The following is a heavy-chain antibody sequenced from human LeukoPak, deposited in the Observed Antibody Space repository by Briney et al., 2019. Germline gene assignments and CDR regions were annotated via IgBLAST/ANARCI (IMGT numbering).Heavy chain of an antibody. CDR1: GYTFTSYG. CDR3: ARVSSPPVEKYYYYYYGMDV. J-gene: IGHJ6*02. V-gene: IGHV1-18*01. Sequence: ASVKVSCKASGYTFTSYGISWVRQAPGQGLEWMGWISAYNGNTNYAQKLQGRVTMTTDTSMSTAYMELRSLRSDDTAVYYCARVSSPPVEKYYYYYYGMDVWGQGTTVTVSS. D-gene: IGHD2-2*01. CDR2: ISAYNGNT.